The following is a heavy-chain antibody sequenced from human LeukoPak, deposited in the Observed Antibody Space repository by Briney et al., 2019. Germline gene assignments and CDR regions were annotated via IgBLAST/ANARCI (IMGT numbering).Heavy chain of an antibody. CDR2: ISHDGRTE. J-gene: IGHJ6*02. D-gene: IGHD3-10*01. CDR1: GFIFSNYG. Sequence: GGSLRLSCAASGFIFSNYGMHWVRQAPGKGLEWVAVISHDGRTEFYADSVKGQFTISRDSSKNTLFLQMNSLRTEDTAVCFCAKDNPLRERAHRAIDSGTQYYYYGMDVWGQGTTVTVSS. V-gene: IGHV3-30*18. CDR3: AKDNPLRERAHRAIDSGTQYYYYGMDV.